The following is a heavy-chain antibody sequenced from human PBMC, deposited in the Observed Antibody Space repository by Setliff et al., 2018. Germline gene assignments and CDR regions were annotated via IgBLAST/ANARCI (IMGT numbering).Heavy chain of an antibody. CDR2: IIPVFRTA. J-gene: IGHJ4*02. Sequence: SVKVSCKASGGTFRTDGFSWVRQAPGQGLEWMGRIIPVFRTANHAQKFRGRVTITADEVARTAYMELSTLRSEDTAVYYCAKPQLELRWGFESWGQGTLVTVSS. CDR3: AKPQLELRWGFES. D-gene: IGHD1-7*01. V-gene: IGHV1-69*13. CDR1: GGTFRTDG.